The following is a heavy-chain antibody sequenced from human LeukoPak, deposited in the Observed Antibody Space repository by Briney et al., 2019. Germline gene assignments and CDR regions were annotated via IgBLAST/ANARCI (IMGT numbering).Heavy chain of an antibody. Sequence: AASVKVSCKASGFTFTSSAVQWVRQARGQRLEWIGWIVVGSGGTNYAQKFQGRVTMTRDTSISTAYMELSRLRSDDTAVYYCARVFWFGESSNWFDPWGQGTLVTVSS. CDR3: ARVFWFGESSNWFDP. CDR2: IVVGSGGT. J-gene: IGHJ5*02. V-gene: IGHV1-58*01. CDR1: GFTFTSSA. D-gene: IGHD3-10*01.